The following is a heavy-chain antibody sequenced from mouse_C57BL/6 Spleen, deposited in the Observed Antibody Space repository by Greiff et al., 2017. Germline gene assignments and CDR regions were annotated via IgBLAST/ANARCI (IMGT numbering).Heavy chain of an antibody. Sequence: EVKLVESGGGLVQPGGSLSLSCAASGFTFTDYYMSWVRQPPGKALEWLGFIRNKANGYTTEYSASVKGRFTISRDNSQSILYLQMNALRAEDSATYYCARYKSGRRDYYAMDYWGQGTSVTVSS. CDR1: GFTFTDYY. D-gene: IGHD1-3*01. CDR3: ARYKSGRRDYYAMDY. CDR2: IRNKANGYTT. J-gene: IGHJ4*01. V-gene: IGHV7-3*01.